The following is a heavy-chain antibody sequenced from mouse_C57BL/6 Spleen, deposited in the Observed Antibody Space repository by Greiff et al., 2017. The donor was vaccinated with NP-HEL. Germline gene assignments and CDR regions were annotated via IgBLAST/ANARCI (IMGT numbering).Heavy chain of an antibody. D-gene: IGHD2-1*01. CDR1: GYAFSSYW. CDR2: IYPGDGDT. J-gene: IGHJ3*01. CDR3: ARGGDYGNYVPFAY. Sequence: QVQLQQPGAELVKPGASVKISCKASGYAFSSYWMNWVKQRPGKGLEWIGQIYPGDGDTNYNGKFKGKATLTADKSSSTAYMQLSSLTSEDSAVYFCARGGDYGNYVPFAYWGQGTLVTVSA. V-gene: IGHV1-80*01.